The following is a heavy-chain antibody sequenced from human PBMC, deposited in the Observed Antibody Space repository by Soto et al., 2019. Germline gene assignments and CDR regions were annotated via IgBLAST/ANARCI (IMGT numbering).Heavy chain of an antibody. D-gene: IGHD3-22*01. CDR3: ASGSGYYYGAGDDAFDI. V-gene: IGHV3-74*01. J-gene: IGHJ3*02. Sequence: GGSLRLACASSVFTFSSYWMKWVRQAPGKGLVWVSRINSDGSSTSYADSVKGRFTISRDNAKNTLYLQMNSRRAEDTAVYYYASGSGYYYGAGDDAFDIWGQGTMVTVSS. CDR1: VFTFSSYW. CDR2: INSDGSST.